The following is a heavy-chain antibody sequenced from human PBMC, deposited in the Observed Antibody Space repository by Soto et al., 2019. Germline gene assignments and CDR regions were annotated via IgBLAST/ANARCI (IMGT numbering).Heavy chain of an antibody. J-gene: IGHJ4*02. Sequence: QITLKESGPTLVKPTQTLTVTCTLSGVSLSSRGVAVAWIRQPPGEALEWLALIYWDDDVRYSPSLKSRLTITKDTSKSPVVFTMTNMNPVDTATYYCAHSRYYGPEGYRYFDYIGQGTLVTVSS. V-gene: IGHV2-5*02. D-gene: IGHD3-10*01. CDR2: IYWDDDV. CDR1: GVSLSSRGVA. CDR3: AHSRYYGPEGYRYFDY.